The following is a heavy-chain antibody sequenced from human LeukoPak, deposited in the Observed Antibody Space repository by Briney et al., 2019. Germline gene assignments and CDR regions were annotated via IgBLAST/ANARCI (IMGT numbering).Heavy chain of an antibody. CDR3: AKDTQGGVAARPSYFDY. CDR2: ISGSGGST. J-gene: IGHJ4*02. Sequence: PGRSLRLSCTASGFTFNSYAMSWVRQAPGKGLEWVSAISGSGGSTYYADSVKGRFTISRDNSKNTLYLQMNSLRAEDTAVYYYAKDTQGGVAARPSYFDYWGQGTLVTVSS. CDR1: GFTFNSYA. D-gene: IGHD6-6*01. V-gene: IGHV3-23*01.